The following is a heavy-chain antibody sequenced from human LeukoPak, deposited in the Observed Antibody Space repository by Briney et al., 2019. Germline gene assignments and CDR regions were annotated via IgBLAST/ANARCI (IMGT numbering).Heavy chain of an antibody. CDR2: ISGSGGST. V-gene: IGHV3-23*01. CDR1: GFTFSSYA. CDR3: AKDGPYCGGDCSVIDY. D-gene: IGHD2-21*02. J-gene: IGHJ4*02. Sequence: GGSLRLSCAASGFTFSSYAMSWVRRAPGKGLEWVSAISGSGGSTYYADSVKGRFTISRDNSKNTLYLQMNSLRAEDTAVYYCAKDGPYCGGDCSVIDYWGQGTLVTVSS.